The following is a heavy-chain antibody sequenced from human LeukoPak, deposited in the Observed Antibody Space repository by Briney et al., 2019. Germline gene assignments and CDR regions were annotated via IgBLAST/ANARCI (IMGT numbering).Heavy chain of an antibody. CDR2: ISTSGSII. D-gene: IGHD6-19*01. CDR3: ARASYNSDWYFDQ. V-gene: IGHV3-48*03. CDR1: GFTFRSHE. J-gene: IGHJ4*02. Sequence: PGGSLRLSCAVSGFTFRSHEMNWVRQAPGKGLEWISYISTSGSIIYYADSVKGRFTISRDNARNSLFLQIGSLKVEDTAVYYCARASYNSDWYFDQWGQGTLVTVSS.